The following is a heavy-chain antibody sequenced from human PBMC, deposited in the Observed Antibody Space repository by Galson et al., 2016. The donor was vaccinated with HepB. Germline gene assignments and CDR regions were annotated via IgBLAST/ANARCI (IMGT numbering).Heavy chain of an antibody. CDR2: INPEGGST. Sequence: SVKVSCKASGYNFISFHLHWVRQAPGQGLEWVGIINPEGGSTIHVQKFQGRVTMTRDTSTSTVYLELSGLRSEDTAVYYCARESLWFGEVFSDGMDVWGQWTTVTVSS. J-gene: IGHJ6*02. CDR3: ARESLWFGEVFSDGMDV. CDR1: GYNFISFH. D-gene: IGHD3-10*01. V-gene: IGHV1-46*01.